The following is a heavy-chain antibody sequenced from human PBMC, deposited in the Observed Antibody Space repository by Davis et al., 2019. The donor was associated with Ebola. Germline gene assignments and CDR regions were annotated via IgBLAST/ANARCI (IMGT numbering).Heavy chain of an antibody. Sequence: GGSLRLSCAASGFTFSDYYMSWIRQAPGKGLEWVSYISSSGSTIYYADSVKGRFTISRDNAKNSLFLQMNSLGAEDTAVYYCAKQAYGDYYFDYWGQGTLVTVSS. D-gene: IGHD4-17*01. CDR2: ISSSGSTI. J-gene: IGHJ4*02. CDR3: AKQAYGDYYFDY. CDR1: GFTFSDYY. V-gene: IGHV3-11*01.